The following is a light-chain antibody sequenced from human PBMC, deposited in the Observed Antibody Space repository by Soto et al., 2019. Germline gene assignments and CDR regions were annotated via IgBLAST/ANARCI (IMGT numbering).Light chain of an antibody. CDR1: QSSPSSN. CDR3: QKYNNALGT. J-gene: IGKJ1*01. CDR2: GAS. V-gene: IGKV3-20*01. Sequence: FTQSPGTVWLSPGERVTLSCRTSQSSPSSNLAWYQQKPGQAPRLLIYGASSRATGIPDRFSGSGSGTEFTLTISSLQPEDVATYYCQKYNNALGTFGQGTKVDI.